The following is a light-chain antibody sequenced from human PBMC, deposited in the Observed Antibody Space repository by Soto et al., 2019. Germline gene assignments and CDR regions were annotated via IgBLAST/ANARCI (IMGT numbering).Light chain of an antibody. V-gene: IGKV3-15*01. CDR3: QQYNNWPPLT. J-gene: IGKJ4*01. CDR1: QSVSSN. Sequence: ELVMTQTPATLSVSPGERATLSCRASQSVSSNLAWYQQKPGQAPRILIYGASTSATGIPARFSGSGPATEFTLTISSLQSEDFAVYYCQQYNNWPPLTFGGGTKVEIK. CDR2: GAS.